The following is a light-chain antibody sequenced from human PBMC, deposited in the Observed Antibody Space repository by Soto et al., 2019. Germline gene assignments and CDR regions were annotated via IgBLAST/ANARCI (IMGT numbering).Light chain of an antibody. J-gene: IGKJ2*01. CDR2: WAS. Sequence: DIVMTQSPDSLAVSLGERATINCKSSQSVLYSSNNNNYLAWYQQKPGQPPKLVIYWASTRESGVPDRFSGSGSGTDFTLTISSLQAEDVAVYYCQQYYSTPWTFGQGTKLEIK. CDR3: QQYYSTPWT. V-gene: IGKV4-1*01. CDR1: QSVLYSSNNNNY.